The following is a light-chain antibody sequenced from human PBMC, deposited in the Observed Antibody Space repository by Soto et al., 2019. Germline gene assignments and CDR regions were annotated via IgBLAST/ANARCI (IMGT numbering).Light chain of an antibody. V-gene: IGKV4-1*01. CDR3: QQYYTAPYT. CDR1: QSLLYRSDNKNY. J-gene: IGKJ2*01. CDR2: WAS. Sequence: DIVMTQSPDSLAVSLGERATINCKSSQSLLYRSDNKNYLAWYQQKPGQPPKLLIYWASTRESGVPDRFSGSGSGTAFTLTISSLQAEDVAVYYCQQYYTAPYTFGQGTKLEIK.